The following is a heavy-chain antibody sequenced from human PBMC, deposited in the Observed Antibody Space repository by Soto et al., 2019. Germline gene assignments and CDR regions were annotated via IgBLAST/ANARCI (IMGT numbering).Heavy chain of an antibody. CDR1: GYIFTNYY. J-gene: IGHJ4*02. Sequence: QVRLVQSGAEVKKPGASVKVSCKASGYIFTNYYIHWVRQAPGQGLEWMAIINPNGGSTNCAQEFQGRITLTRDRSTSRVYLDLSSMTSEDTAVDYCSRGLYSGDKWGQGTLVTVSS. V-gene: IGHV1-46*01. CDR2: INPNGGST. CDR3: SRGLYSGDK. D-gene: IGHD2-21*01.